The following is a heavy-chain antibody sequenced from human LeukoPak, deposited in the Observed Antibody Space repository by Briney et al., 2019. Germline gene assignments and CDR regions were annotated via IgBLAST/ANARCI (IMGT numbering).Heavy chain of an antibody. CDR1: GFTISNYW. CDR3: ARDFEEGSIDY. V-gene: IGHV3-7*01. Sequence: PGGSPRLSCAASGFTISNYWMSWVRQAPGKGLEWVANIKQAESERFYVDSVKDRFIISRDNAENSVYLQMNSLRDEDTAVYYCARDFEEGSIDYWGQGTLVTVSS. CDR2: IKQAESER. J-gene: IGHJ4*02.